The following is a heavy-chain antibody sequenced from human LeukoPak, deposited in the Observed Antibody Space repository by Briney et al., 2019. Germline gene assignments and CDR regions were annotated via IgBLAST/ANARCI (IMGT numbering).Heavy chain of an antibody. Sequence: ASVKVSCKASGYTFTTYYMHWVRQAPGQGLEWMGWINPNNGGTTYAQKFQGRVTKTRDTSISTTYMELSRLTSDDTAVYYCARGSSSWYSDYWGQGTLVTVSS. CDR1: GYTFTTYY. J-gene: IGHJ4*02. V-gene: IGHV1-2*02. CDR2: INPNNGGT. CDR3: ARGSSSWYSDY. D-gene: IGHD6-13*01.